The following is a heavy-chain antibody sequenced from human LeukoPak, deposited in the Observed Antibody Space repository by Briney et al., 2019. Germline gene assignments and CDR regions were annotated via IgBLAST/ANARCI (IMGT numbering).Heavy chain of an antibody. V-gene: IGHV3-9*01. D-gene: IGHD3-22*01. J-gene: IGHJ4*02. CDR2: ISWNSGSI. Sequence: PGRSLRLSWAASGFTFDDYAMHWVRPAPGKVLEWVSGISWNSGSIGYADSVKGRFTISRDNAKNSLYLQMNSLRAEDTALYYCAKDMGGSGYPYYFDYWGQGTLVTVSS. CDR1: GFTFDDYA. CDR3: AKDMGGSGYPYYFDY.